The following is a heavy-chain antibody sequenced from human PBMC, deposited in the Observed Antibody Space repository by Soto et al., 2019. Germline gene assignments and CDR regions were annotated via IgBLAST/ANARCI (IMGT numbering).Heavy chain of an antibody. J-gene: IGHJ4*02. D-gene: IGHD6-19*01. CDR2: IFYTGST. CDR3: ARVGSSGWSPDY. V-gene: IGHV4-59*11. CDR1: GGSISGHY. Sequence: PSETLSLTCTVSGGSISGHYWIWIRQSPGKRLEWIGYIFYTGSTNYNPSLEGRVTLSADTSKNQFSLRLSSVTAADTAVYYCARVGSSGWSPDYWGQGTLVTVS.